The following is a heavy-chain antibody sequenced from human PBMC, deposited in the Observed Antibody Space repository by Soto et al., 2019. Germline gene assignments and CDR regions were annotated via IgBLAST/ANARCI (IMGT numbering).Heavy chain of an antibody. V-gene: IGHV3-7*01. Sequence: EVQLVESGGGLVQPGGSLRLSCAASGFTFDIYWMSWVRQAPGKGLEWVDTIKFDASEKKYVDSVKGRFTMSRDNAKNSLYLQMDSLRFDDTAFFYCARDSGYGSGNSVNHYLDCWGHGPQVTVSS. CDR2: IKFDASEK. D-gene: IGHD3-10*01. J-gene: IGHJ4*01. CDR1: GFTFDIYW. CDR3: ARDSGYGSGNSVNHYLDC.